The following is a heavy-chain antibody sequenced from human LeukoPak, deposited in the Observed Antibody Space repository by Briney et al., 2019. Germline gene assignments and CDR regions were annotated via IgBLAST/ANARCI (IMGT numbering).Heavy chain of an antibody. Sequence: SVKVSCKASGGTFSSYAISWVRQAPGQGLEWMGRIIPILGIANYAQKFQGRVTMTEDTSTDTAYMELSSLRSEDTAVYYCATDRSGSYTGFGYWGQGTLVTVSS. CDR1: GGTFSSYA. CDR2: IIPILGIA. V-gene: IGHV1-69*04. CDR3: ATDRSGSYTGFGY. J-gene: IGHJ4*02. D-gene: IGHD1-26*01.